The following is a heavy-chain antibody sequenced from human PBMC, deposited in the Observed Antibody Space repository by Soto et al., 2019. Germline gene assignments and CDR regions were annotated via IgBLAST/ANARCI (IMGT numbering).Heavy chain of an antibody. V-gene: IGHV4-30-4*01. J-gene: IGHJ4*02. Sequence: QVQLRESGPGLVKPSQTLSLTCTVSGDSISSGDYYWSWIRQPPGKGLEWIGCIYYSGHTYYNPSLKRRFSISVDSSKSPFALQLGSVTVAETAGYYCARVFKRYSSPPGPLVYWGLGTLVTASS. D-gene: IGHD6-13*01. CDR3: ARVFKRYSSPPGPLVY. CDR2: IYYSGHT. CDR1: GDSISSGDYY.